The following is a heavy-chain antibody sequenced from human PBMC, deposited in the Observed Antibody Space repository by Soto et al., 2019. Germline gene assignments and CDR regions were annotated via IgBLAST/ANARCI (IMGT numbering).Heavy chain of an antibody. Sequence: SETLSLTCAVYGGSFSGYYWSWIRQPPGKGLEWIGEINHSGSTNYNPSLKSRVTISVDTSKNQFSLKLSSVTAADTAVYYCARGCGSGPEHWFDPSGQGTLVTVSS. J-gene: IGHJ5*02. D-gene: IGHD6-19*01. CDR3: ARGCGSGPEHWFDP. CDR2: INHSGST. V-gene: IGHV4-34*01. CDR1: GGSFSGYY.